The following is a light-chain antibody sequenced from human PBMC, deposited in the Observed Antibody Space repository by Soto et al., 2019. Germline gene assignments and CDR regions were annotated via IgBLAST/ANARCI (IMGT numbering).Light chain of an antibody. V-gene: IGKV3-11*01. J-gene: IGKJ4*01. CDR3: QQRSNWPPT. Sequence: EIVLTQSPATLSLSPGERATLSCRASQSVSSYLAWYQQKPGQAPRLLIYDASNRATGIPARFSGSGSGTDFTLTISSLEPEEVAVYYCQQRSNWPPTFGGGTKVEIK. CDR1: QSVSSY. CDR2: DAS.